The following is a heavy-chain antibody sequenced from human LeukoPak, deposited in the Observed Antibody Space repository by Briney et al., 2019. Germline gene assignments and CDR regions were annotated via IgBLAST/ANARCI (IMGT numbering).Heavy chain of an antibody. J-gene: IGHJ4*02. D-gene: IGHD6-6*01. V-gene: IGHV3-23*01. CDR2: ISGSGGST. CDR1: GFTFSSYA. Sequence: PGGSLGLSCAASGFTFSSYAMSWVRQAPGKGLEWVSAISGSGGSTYYADSVKGRFTISRDNSRNTLYLQMNSLRAEDTAVYYCASKGSSSSFDYWGQGTLVTVSS. CDR3: ASKGSSSSFDY.